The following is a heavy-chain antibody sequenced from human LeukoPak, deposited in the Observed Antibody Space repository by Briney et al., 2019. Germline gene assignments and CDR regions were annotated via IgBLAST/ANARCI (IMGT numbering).Heavy chain of an antibody. D-gene: IGHD6-13*01. CDR1: GDSISSGDYY. CDR2: IYYSGST. J-gene: IGHJ4*02. V-gene: IGHV4-31*03. CDR3: ARVREATIAPFFDY. Sequence: PSQTLSLTCTVSGDSISSGDYYWTWLRQHPGKGLEWIGCIYYSGSTYYNLSLKSRVIISADTSKYHFSLKLSSVTAADTAVYYCARVREATIAPFFDYWGQGILVTVSS.